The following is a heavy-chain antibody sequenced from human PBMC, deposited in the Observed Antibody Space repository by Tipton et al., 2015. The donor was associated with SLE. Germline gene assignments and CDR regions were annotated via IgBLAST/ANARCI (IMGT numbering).Heavy chain of an antibody. Sequence: TLSLTCAVYGRSFSGYYWSWIRQPPGKGLEWIGEINHSGSTNYNPSLKSRVTISVDTSKNQFSLKLSSVTAADTAVYYCASIDYYDSSGPFDYWGQGTLVTVSS. CDR1: GRSFSGYY. CDR3: ASIDYYDSSGPFDY. J-gene: IGHJ4*02. D-gene: IGHD3-22*01. CDR2: INHSGST. V-gene: IGHV4-34*01.